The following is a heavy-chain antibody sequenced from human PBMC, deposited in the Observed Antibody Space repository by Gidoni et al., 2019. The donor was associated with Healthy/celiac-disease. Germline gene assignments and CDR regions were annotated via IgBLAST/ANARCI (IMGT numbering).Heavy chain of an antibody. CDR2: INHSGST. D-gene: IGHD2-21*01. CDR3: ARDRLRDNWFDP. CDR1: GGSFSGYY. V-gene: IGHV4-34*01. J-gene: IGHJ5*02. Sequence: QVQLQQWVAGLLKPSETLSLTCAVYGGSFSGYYWSWIRQPPGKGLEWIGEINHSGSTNYNPSLKSRVTISVDTSKNQFSLKLSSVTAADTDVYYCARDRLRDNWFDPWGQGTLVTVSS.